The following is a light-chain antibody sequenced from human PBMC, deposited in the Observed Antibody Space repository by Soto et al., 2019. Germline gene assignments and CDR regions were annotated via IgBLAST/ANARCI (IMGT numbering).Light chain of an antibody. Sequence: QSVLTQPPSASGTPGQRVTISCSGSSSNIGSNTVNWYQHLPGTAPRLLIYSNNQRPSGVPDRFSGSKSGTSASLAISGLQSEDEADYYCEAWDESLNALYVFGTGTKVTVL. CDR3: EAWDESLNALYV. J-gene: IGLJ1*01. CDR1: SSNIGSNT. V-gene: IGLV1-44*01. CDR2: SNN.